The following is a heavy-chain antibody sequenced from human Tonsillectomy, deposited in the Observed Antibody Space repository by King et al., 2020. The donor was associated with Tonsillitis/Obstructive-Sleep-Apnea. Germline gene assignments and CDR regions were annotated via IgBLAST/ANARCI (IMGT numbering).Heavy chain of an antibody. V-gene: IGHV3-48*03. CDR3: AREGCNSTSCYDY. J-gene: IGHJ4*02. Sequence: VQLVESGGGLVQPGGSLRLSCAASGFTFSSYEMNWVRQAPGKGLEWVSYISSSGSTIYYADSVKGRFTISRDNAKNSLYLQMNSLRAEDTAVYYCAREGCNSTSCYDYWGQGTLVTVSS. CDR1: GFTFSSYE. CDR2: ISSSGSTI. D-gene: IGHD2-2*01.